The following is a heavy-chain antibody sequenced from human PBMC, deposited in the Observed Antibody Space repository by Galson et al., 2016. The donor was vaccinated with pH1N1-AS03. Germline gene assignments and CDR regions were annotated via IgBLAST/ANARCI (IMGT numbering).Heavy chain of an antibody. CDR3: VRNDYEDVDLQVFYFDY. J-gene: IGHJ4*02. Sequence: SLRLSCAASGLTVNSNYMSWVRQAPGKGLQWVSTIYSGGSTYYADSVKGRFTISRDNSRNTLYLQMKSLRAEETAVYFCVRNDYEDVDLQVFYFDYWGQGTLVTVSS. CDR2: IYSGGST. CDR1: GLTVNSNY. D-gene: IGHD4/OR15-4a*01. V-gene: IGHV3-53*01.